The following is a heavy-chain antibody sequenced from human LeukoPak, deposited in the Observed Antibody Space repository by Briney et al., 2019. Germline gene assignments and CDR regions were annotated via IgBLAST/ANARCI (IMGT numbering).Heavy chain of an antibody. J-gene: IGHJ5*02. CDR3: ARSNGDYNWFDP. Sequence: PSETLSLTCAVSGYSISSGYCWGWIRPPPGKGLEWIGSIYHSGSTYYNPSLKSRVTISVDTSKNQFSLKLSSVTAADTAVYYCARSNGDYNWFDPWGQGTLVTVSS. D-gene: IGHD4-17*01. CDR2: IYHSGST. CDR1: GYSISSGYC. V-gene: IGHV4-38-2*01.